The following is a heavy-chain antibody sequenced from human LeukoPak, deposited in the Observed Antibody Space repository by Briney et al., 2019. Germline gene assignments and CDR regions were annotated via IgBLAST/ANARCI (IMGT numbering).Heavy chain of an antibody. CDR3: ARGTLAPNWFDP. CDR2: IYTSGST. CDR1: GGSISSSSYY. Sequence: SETLSLTCTVSGGSISSSSYYWSWIRQPAGKGLEWIGRIYTSGSTNYNPSLKSRVTISVDTSKNQFSLKLSSVTAADTAVYYCARGTLAPNWFDPWGQGTLVTVSS. J-gene: IGHJ5*02. V-gene: IGHV4-61*02.